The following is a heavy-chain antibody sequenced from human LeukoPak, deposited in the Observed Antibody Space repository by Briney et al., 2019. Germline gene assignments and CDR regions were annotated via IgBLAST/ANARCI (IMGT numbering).Heavy chain of an antibody. J-gene: IGHJ4*02. CDR1: GFTFSSYG. V-gene: IGHV3-30*18. Sequence: GRSLRLSCAASGFTFSSYGMHWVRQAPGKGLEWVAVISYDGSNKYYADSVKGRFTISRDNSKNMLYLQMNSLRAEDTAVYYCAKVSTQWLDNFDYWGQGTLATVSS. CDR3: AKVSTQWLDNFDY. CDR2: ISYDGSNK. D-gene: IGHD6-19*01.